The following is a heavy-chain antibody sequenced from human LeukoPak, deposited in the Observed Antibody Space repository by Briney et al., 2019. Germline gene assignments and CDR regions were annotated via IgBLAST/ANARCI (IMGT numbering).Heavy chain of an antibody. CDR2: IIPIFGTA. D-gene: IGHD2-15*01. CDR1: GGTFSSYA. Sequence: ASVKVSCKASGGTFSSYAISWVRQAPGQGLEWMGGIIPIFGTANYAQKFQGRVTMTRDMSTSTVYMELSSLRSEDTAVYYCARAGYCSGGSCSYYFDYWGQGTLVTVSS. J-gene: IGHJ4*02. V-gene: IGHV1-69*05. CDR3: ARAGYCSGGSCSYYFDY.